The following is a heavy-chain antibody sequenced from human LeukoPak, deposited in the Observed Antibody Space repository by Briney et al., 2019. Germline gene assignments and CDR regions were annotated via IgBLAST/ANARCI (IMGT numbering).Heavy chain of an antibody. J-gene: IGHJ4*02. CDR2: IHHGGST. CDR1: GYSISSGYS. D-gene: IGHD3-22*01. V-gene: IGHV4-38-2*01. Sequence: KPSETLSLTCAVSGYSISSGYSWGWIRPPPGQGLECIGSIHHGGSTYYNSSLKSRVTISVDTSKNQFSLKLSSVTAADTAVYYCARQDYYDFYFDYWGQGTLVTVPS. CDR3: ARQDYYDFYFDY.